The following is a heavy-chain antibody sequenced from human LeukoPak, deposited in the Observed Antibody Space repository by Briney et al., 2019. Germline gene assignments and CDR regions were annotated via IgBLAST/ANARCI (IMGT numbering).Heavy chain of an antibody. CDR2: ISGSGGST. CDR1: GFTFRSYA. D-gene: IGHD6-19*01. Sequence: GGSLRLSCAASGFTFRSYAMSWVRQAPGKGLEWVSAISGSGGSTYYADSVKGRFTISRDNSKNTLYLQMNSLRAEDTAVYYCAKSWDIAVAGTFDYWGQGTLVTVSS. CDR3: AKSWDIAVAGTFDY. J-gene: IGHJ4*02. V-gene: IGHV3-23*01.